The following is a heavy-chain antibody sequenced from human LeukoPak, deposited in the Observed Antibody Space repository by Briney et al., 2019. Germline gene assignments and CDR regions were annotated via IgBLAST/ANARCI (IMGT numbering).Heavy chain of an antibody. V-gene: IGHV4-38-2*01. CDR1: GYSISSGYY. J-gene: IGHJ3*02. CDR3: ARAGYTAIVAFDI. CDR2: IYHSGST. D-gene: IGHD5-18*01. Sequence: PSETLSLTCAVSGYSISSGYYWGWIRQPTGKGLEWIGSIYHSGSTYYNPSLKSRVTISVDTSKNQFSLKLSSVTAADTAVYYCARAGYTAIVAFDIWGQGTMVTVSS.